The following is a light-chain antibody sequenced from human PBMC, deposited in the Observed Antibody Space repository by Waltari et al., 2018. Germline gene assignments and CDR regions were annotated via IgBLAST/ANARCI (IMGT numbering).Light chain of an antibody. CDR2: RVT. V-gene: IGKV2-40*01. CDR1: QSLLHSNGNTY. J-gene: IGKJ4*01. CDR3: MQSTKDLT. Sequence: DIVMTQAPLSLPVTPGEPASIPCRSSQSLLHSNGNTYLQWYLQKPGQSPRLLIYRVTNRESGVPDRFSGSGSGTDFTLKISRVEPEDVGVYYCMQSTKDLTFGVGTKVEIK.